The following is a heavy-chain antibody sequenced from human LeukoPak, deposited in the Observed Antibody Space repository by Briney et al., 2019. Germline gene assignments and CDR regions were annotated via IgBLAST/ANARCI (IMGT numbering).Heavy chain of an antibody. CDR1: GFTFSSYW. J-gene: IGHJ6*02. Sequence: GGSLRLSCAASGFTFSSYWMHWVRQAPGKGLEWVSYISSSSSTIYYADSVKGRFTISRDNAKNSLYLQMNSLRAEDTAVYYCARGPTTNYYGMDVWGQGTTVTVSS. V-gene: IGHV3-48*04. CDR2: ISSSSSTI. D-gene: IGHD4-17*01. CDR3: ARGPTTNYYGMDV.